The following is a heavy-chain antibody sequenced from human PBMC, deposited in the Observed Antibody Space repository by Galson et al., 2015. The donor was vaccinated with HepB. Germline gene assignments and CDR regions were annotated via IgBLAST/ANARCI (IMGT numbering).Heavy chain of an antibody. D-gene: IGHD6-6*01. V-gene: IGHV3-21*01. J-gene: IGHJ4*02. Sequence: SLRLSCAASGFTFSSYSMNWVRQAPGKGLEWVSSISSSSSYIYYADSVKGRFTISRDNAKNSQYLQMNSLRAEDTAVYYCARGEYSSSSVFGYWGQGTLVTVSS. CDR2: ISSSSSYI. CDR3: ARGEYSSSSVFGY. CDR1: GFTFSSYS.